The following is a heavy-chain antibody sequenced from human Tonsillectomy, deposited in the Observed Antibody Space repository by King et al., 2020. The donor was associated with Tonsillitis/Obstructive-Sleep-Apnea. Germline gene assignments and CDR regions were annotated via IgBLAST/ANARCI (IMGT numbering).Heavy chain of an antibody. CDR1: GFTVSSNY. V-gene: IGHV3-53*01. CDR2: IYSGGST. J-gene: IGHJ4*02. CDR3: ARVPPYCTNGVCYNLPYYFDY. Sequence: VQLVESGGGLIQPGGSLRLSCAASGFTVSSNYMSWVRQAPGKGLEWVSVIYSGGSTYYADSVKGRFTISRDNSKNTLYLQMNSLRAEDTALYYCARVPPYCTNGVCYNLPYYFDYWGQGTLVTVSS. D-gene: IGHD2-8*01.